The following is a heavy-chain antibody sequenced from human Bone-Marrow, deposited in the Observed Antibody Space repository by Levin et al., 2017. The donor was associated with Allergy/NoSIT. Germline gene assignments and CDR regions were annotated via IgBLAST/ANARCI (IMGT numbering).Heavy chain of an antibody. CDR2: IYYSGST. Sequence: SETLSLTCTVSGGSVSSGSYYWSWIRQPPGKGLEWIGYIYYSGSTNYNPSLKSRVTISVDTSKNQFSLKLSSVTAADTAVYYCAREHYMVRGVIDSYYYYGMDVWGQGTTVTVSS. J-gene: IGHJ6*02. V-gene: IGHV4-61*01. CDR3: AREHYMVRGVIDSYYYYGMDV. CDR1: GGSVSSGSYY. D-gene: IGHD3-10*01.